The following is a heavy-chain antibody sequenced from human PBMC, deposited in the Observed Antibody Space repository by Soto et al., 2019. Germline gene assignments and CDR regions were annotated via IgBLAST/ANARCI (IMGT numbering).Heavy chain of an antibody. V-gene: IGHV1-18*01. Sequence: QVQLVQSGAEVKKPGASVKVSCKASGYTFTSYGISWVRQAPGQGLEWMGWISAYNGNTNYAQKLQGRVTMTTDTPTSTAYRELRSLRSDDTAVYYCAREKVDTAMFWFYFDYWGQGTLVTVSS. CDR2: ISAYNGNT. CDR3: AREKVDTAMFWFYFDY. D-gene: IGHD5-18*01. J-gene: IGHJ4*02. CDR1: GYTFTSYG.